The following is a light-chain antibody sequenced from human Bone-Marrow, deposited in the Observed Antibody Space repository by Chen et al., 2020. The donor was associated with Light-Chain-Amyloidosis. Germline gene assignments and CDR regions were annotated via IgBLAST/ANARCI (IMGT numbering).Light chain of an antibody. J-gene: IGKJ1*01. CDR1: QRLLQSNGYKY. V-gene: IGKV2-28*01. CDR2: LGS. CDR3: MQALQAPWT. Sequence: DIVMIQSPLSLPVTPGEPASISCRSSQRLLQSNGYKYLDWYLQKPGQSPQLLIYLGSNRASGVPDRFSGSGSGTDFTLKISRVEAEDVGVYYCMQALQAPWTFGQGTKVEIK.